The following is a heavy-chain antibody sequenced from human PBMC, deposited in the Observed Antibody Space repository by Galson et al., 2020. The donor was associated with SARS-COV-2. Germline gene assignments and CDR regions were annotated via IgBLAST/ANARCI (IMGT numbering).Heavy chain of an antibody. J-gene: IGHJ6*02. CDR2: IYNTGNA. CDR1: GASISSGGYY. CDR3: ATTYGDHDCYDGMEV. D-gene: IGHD4-17*01. V-gene: IGHV4-31*03. Sequence: SETLSLTCTVSGASISSGGYYWSWIRQVPGKGLEWIGYIYNTGNAYYTPSLRGRVTILADTSESQFSLKLTSVTAADTAVYYCATTYGDHDCYDGMEVWGQGTTVIVS.